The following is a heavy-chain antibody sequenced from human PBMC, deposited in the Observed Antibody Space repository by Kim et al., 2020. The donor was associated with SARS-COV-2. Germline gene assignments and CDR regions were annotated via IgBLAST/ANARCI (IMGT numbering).Heavy chain of an antibody. V-gene: IGHV1-3*01. CDR3: ASRASSRETHDY. D-gene: IGHD6-13*01. Sequence: YSQKFQGRVTITRDTAAGTAYMELSSLRSEDTAVYYCASRASSRETHDYWGQGTLVTVSS. J-gene: IGHJ4*02.